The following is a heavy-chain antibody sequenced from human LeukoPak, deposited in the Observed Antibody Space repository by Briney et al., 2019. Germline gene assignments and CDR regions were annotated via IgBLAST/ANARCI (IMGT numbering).Heavy chain of an antibody. CDR1: GFTLSDYH. Sequence: GGSLRLSCAASGFTLSDYHMNRVRQAPGKGLEWVSGINWNGGSTGYADSVKGRFTISRDNAKNSLYLQMNSLRAEDTALYYCARRAVVPAAPFDYWGQGTLVTVSS. D-gene: IGHD2-2*01. J-gene: IGHJ4*02. CDR2: INWNGGST. V-gene: IGHV3-20*04. CDR3: ARRAVVPAAPFDY.